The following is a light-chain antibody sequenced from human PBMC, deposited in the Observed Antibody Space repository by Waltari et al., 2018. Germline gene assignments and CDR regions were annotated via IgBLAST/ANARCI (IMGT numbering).Light chain of an antibody. CDR2: GAY. V-gene: IGKV3D-15*01. Sequence: EIVMTQSPATLSVSPGDTASLPCRASQSVSSNLAWYQQKPGQAPRLLIYGAYTRATGTPARFSGSGSGTEFTLTISSLQSEDFAVYYCQQYNNWPPYTFGQGTKLEIK. CDR1: QSVSSN. CDR3: QQYNNWPPYT. J-gene: IGKJ2*01.